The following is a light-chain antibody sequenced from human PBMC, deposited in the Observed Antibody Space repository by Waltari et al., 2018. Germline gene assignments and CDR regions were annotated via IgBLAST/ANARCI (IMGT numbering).Light chain of an antibody. Sequence: DIQMTRSPSSLSASVGDKVTITCRASQGISSWLAWYQQKPGKAPKLLIYTASNLQSGVPSRFSGSGSGTDYTLTISSLQPEDFATYYCQQGYNSPWTFGQGTRVEIK. J-gene: IGKJ1*01. V-gene: IGKV1-12*01. CDR3: QQGYNSPWT. CDR2: TAS. CDR1: QGISSW.